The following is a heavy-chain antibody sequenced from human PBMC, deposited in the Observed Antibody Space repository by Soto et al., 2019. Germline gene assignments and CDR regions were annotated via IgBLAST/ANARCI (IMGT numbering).Heavy chain of an antibody. CDR1: GGSISSGGYF. D-gene: IGHD5-18*01. CDR2: ISNSGST. Sequence: TCTVSGGSISSGGYFWTWIRQSPGKGLEWIGYISNSGSTGYNPSLKTRLSMSVDRSKNQFTLRLTSVTAADTAVYFCATESGSTYGYFDHWGQGTQVTVSS. V-gene: IGHV4-30-4*01. J-gene: IGHJ4*02. CDR3: ATESGSTYGYFDH.